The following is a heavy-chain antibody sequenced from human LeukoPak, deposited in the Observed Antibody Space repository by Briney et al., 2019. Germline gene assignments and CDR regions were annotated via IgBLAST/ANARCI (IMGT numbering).Heavy chain of an antibody. CDR2: IYPGDSET. V-gene: IGHV5-51*01. CDR1: GYSFTSYW. CDR3: ARRKGGDLDF. Sequence: GESLKISCQGSGYSFTSYWIAWVRQMPGRGLEWMGVIYPGDSETTYSPSFQGQVTISVDKSITTAYLQWSSLKAADTGMYYCARRKGGDLDFWGQGTLVTASS. D-gene: IGHD2-21*02. J-gene: IGHJ4*02.